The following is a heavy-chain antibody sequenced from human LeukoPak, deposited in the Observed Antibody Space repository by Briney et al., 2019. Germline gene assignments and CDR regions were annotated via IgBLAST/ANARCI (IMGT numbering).Heavy chain of an antibody. D-gene: IGHD2-2*01. Sequence: GGSLRLSCAASGFTFSSYGMHWVRQAPGKGLEWAAFIRYDGSNKYYADSVKGRFTISRDNSKNTLYLQMNSLRAEDTAVYYCAKGLIVVVPAAYDAFDIWGQGTMVTVSS. V-gene: IGHV3-30*02. CDR3: AKGLIVVVPAAYDAFDI. CDR2: IRYDGSNK. J-gene: IGHJ3*02. CDR1: GFTFSSYG.